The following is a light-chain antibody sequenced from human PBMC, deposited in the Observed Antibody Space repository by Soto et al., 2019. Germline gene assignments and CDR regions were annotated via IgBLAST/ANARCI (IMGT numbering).Light chain of an antibody. V-gene: IGKV1-5*03. CDR1: QSISGW. Sequence: DIQMTQSPSTLSASVRDRVTITCRASQSISGWLAWYRQKPGKAPELLIYSASTLETGVPSRFSGSGSGTEFTLTVSSLQPDDFATYYCQQYESYPLTFGGGTKVDIK. CDR3: QQYESYPLT. J-gene: IGKJ4*01. CDR2: SAS.